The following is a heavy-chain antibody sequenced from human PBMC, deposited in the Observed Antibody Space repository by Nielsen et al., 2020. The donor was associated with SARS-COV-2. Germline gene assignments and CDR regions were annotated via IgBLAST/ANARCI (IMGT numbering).Heavy chain of an antibody. CDR3: ARRKMATMGDLDY. J-gene: IGHJ4*02. Sequence: GESLKISCAASGFTFSSYGMHWVRQAPGKGLEWVSSISSSSSYIYYADSVKGRFTISRDNAKNSLYLQMNSLRAEDTAVYYCARRKMATMGDLDYWGQGTLVTVSS. CDR1: GFTFSSYG. CDR2: ISSSSSYI. V-gene: IGHV3-21*01. D-gene: IGHD5-24*01.